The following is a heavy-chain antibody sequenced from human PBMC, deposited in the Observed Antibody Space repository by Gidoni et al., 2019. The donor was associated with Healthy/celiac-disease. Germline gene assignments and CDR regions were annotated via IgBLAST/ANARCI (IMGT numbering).Heavy chain of an antibody. J-gene: IGHJ4*02. CDR2: INPNSGGT. CDR1: GYTFTGYY. CDR3: ARGQRGGYYDYIWGSYGAFDY. D-gene: IGHD3-16*01. V-gene: IGHV1-2*04. Sequence: QVQLVQSGAEVKKPGASVKVSCKASGYTFTGYYMHWVRQAPGQGLEWMGWINPNSGGTNYAQKFQGWVTMARDTSISTAYMELSRLRSDDTAVYYCARGQRGGYYDYIWGSYGAFDYWGQGTLVTVSS.